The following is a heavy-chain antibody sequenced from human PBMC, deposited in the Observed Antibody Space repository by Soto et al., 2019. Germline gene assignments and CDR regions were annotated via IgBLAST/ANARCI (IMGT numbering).Heavy chain of an antibody. Sequence: EVQLVESGGGLIQPGGSLRLSCAASGFTFSSYWMSWVRQAPGKGLEWVANIKQDGSEKYYVDSVKGRFTISRDNAKNSLYLQMNSLRAEDTAVYYCAREEYYYGSGSFLGAGYYGMDVWGQGTTVTVSS. CDR1: GFTFSSYW. D-gene: IGHD3-10*01. CDR3: AREEYYYGSGSFLGAGYYGMDV. J-gene: IGHJ6*02. CDR2: IKQDGSEK. V-gene: IGHV3-7*05.